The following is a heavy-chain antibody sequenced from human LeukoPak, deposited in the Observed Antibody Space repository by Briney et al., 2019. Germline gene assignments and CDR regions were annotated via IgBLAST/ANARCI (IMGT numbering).Heavy chain of an antibody. CDR3: ARDRAYPNDVFDI. V-gene: IGHV3-30*02. CDR1: GFTFSSYG. CDR2: IRYDGSNK. Sequence: GGSLRLSCAASGFTFSSYGMHWVRQAPGKGLEWVAFIRYDGSNKYYADTVKGRFTISRDTSKNTLFLQINSLRADDTAVYYCARDRAYPNDVFDIWGQGTMVTVSS. J-gene: IGHJ3*02. D-gene: IGHD2-21*01.